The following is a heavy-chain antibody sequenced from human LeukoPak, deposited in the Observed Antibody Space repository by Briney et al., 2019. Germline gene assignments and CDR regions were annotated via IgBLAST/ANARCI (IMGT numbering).Heavy chain of an antibody. D-gene: IGHD2-15*01. V-gene: IGHV5-10-1*01. Sequence: RESLKISCKGSGYSFTNYWISWVPKMAGKGLEWMGRIDPSDSYTKYSPSFKGHVSTSADESISTAYLQWSSLKASDAAMYYCARRTCSGGSCLDAFDIWGQGTRVTVSS. CDR2: IDPSDSYT. CDR1: GYSFTNYW. J-gene: IGHJ3*02. CDR3: ARRTCSGGSCLDAFDI.